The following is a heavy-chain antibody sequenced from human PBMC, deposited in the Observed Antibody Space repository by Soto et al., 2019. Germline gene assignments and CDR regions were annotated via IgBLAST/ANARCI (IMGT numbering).Heavy chain of an antibody. CDR2: IYHSGST. CDR1: GGSISSGGYS. J-gene: IGHJ4*02. D-gene: IGHD6-13*01. CDR3: ARVENELSSSWIFDY. Sequence: QLQLQESGSGLVKPSQTLSLTCAVSGGSISSGGYSWSWIRQPPGKGLEWIGYIYHSGSTYYNPSLKSRVTISVDRSKNQFSLKLSSVTAADTAVYYCARVENELSSSWIFDYWGQGTLVTVSS. V-gene: IGHV4-30-2*01.